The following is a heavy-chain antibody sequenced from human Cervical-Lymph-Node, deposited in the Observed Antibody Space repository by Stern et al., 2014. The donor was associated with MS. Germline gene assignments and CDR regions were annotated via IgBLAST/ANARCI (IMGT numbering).Heavy chain of an antibody. CDR3: ARDLRVFDL. CDR1: GFRFVNYW. J-gene: IGHJ3*01. V-gene: IGHV3-7*01. Sequence: EVQLLESGGGLVQPGGSLRLSCAASGFRFVNYWMTWLRQTPDKGLEWVANINEDGTEKHYVDSVKGRLTISRDNAKKSLYLQMNSLRVEDTAVYYCARDLRVFDLWGPGTRVTVSS. CDR2: INEDGTEK. D-gene: IGHD3-16*01.